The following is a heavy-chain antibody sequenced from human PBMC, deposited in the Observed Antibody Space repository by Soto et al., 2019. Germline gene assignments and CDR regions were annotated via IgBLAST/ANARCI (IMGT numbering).Heavy chain of an antibody. D-gene: IGHD3-16*02. V-gene: IGHV4-34*01. CDR1: GGSFSGYY. Sequence: PSETLSLTCAVYGGSFSGYYWSWIRQPPGKGLEWIGEINHSGSTNYNPSLKSRVTISVDTSKNQFSLKLSSVTAADTAVYYCARGGQQYDYVWGSYRLFDYWGQGTLVTV. J-gene: IGHJ4*02. CDR2: INHSGST. CDR3: ARGGQQYDYVWGSYRLFDY.